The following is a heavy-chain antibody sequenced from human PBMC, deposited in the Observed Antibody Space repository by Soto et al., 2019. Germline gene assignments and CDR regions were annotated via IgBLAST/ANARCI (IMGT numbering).Heavy chain of an antibody. V-gene: IGHV1-18*04. CDR3: ARRLSENSYAFDF. CDR1: GYTFINYG. J-gene: IGHJ3*01. D-gene: IGHD1-26*01. Sequence: GASVKVSCKASGYTFINYGISWLRQAPGQGLEWMGCISIYNGNTKYAQKVQGRVTMTTDTSTNTAYMELRGLRSDDTAVYYCARRLSENSYAFDFWGQGTMVTVSS. CDR2: ISIYNGNT.